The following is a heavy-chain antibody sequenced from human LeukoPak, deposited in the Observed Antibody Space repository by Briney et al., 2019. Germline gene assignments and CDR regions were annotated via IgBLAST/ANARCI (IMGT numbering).Heavy chain of an antibody. CDR3: ARRAKSGSKRYSSSWYDY. V-gene: IGHV4-34*01. CDR2: INHSGST. J-gene: IGHJ4*02. D-gene: IGHD6-13*01. Sequence: SETLSLTCAVYGGSFSGYYWSWIRQPPGKGLEWIGEINHSGSTNYNPSLKSRVTISVDTPKNQFSLKLGSVTAADTAVYYCARRAKSGSKRYSSSWYDYWGQGTLVTVSS. CDR1: GGSFSGYY.